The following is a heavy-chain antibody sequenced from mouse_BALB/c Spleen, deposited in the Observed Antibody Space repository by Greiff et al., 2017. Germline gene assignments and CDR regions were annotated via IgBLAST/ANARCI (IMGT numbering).Heavy chain of an antibody. V-gene: IGHV5-6-5*01. CDR1: GFTFSSYA. J-gene: IGHJ2*01. CDR3: ARSGYPLDY. D-gene: IGHD1-2*01. Sequence: EVQLVESGGGLVKPGGSLKLSCAASGFTFSSYAMSWVRQTPEKRLEWVASISSGGSTYYPDSVKGRFTISRDNARNILYLQMSSLRSEDTAMYYCARSGYPLDYWGQGTTLTVSS. CDR2: ISSGGST.